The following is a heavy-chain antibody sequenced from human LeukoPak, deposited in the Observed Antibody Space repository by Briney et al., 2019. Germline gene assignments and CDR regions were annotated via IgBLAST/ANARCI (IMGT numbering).Heavy chain of an antibody. CDR3: AKDVRADI. CDR2: ISGSGGST. Sequence: GGSRRLSCAASGFTFSTYAISWFRRAPVKGLEWVSAISGSGGSTYYADSVKGRFTISRDNSKNTLYLQMNSLRAEDTAVYYCAKDVRADIWGQGTMVTVSS. CDR1: GFTFSTYA. V-gene: IGHV3-23*01. J-gene: IGHJ3*02.